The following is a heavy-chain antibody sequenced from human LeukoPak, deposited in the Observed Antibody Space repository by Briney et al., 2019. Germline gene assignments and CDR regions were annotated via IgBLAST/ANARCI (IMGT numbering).Heavy chain of an antibody. Sequence: ASVKVSCKASGYTFTGYYMHWVRQAPGQGLEWMGWINPNSGGTNYAQKFQGRVTMTRDTSISTAYMELSRLRSDDTAVYYCARGAIIFLLNCSSTSCYTVYDWGQGTLVTVSS. CDR2: INPNSGGT. V-gene: IGHV1-2*02. CDR3: ARGAIIFLLNCSSTSCYTVYD. J-gene: IGHJ4*02. D-gene: IGHD2-2*02. CDR1: GYTFTGYY.